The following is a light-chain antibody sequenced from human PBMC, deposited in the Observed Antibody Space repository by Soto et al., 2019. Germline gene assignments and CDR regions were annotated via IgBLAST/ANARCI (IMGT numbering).Light chain of an antibody. Sequence: IVLTQSPGTLSLSPGERATLSCRASQSIGDYLAWYQHKPAQAPRLLIYDASKRATGIPARFNGSGSGTDFTLTISSLEPEDFAVYYCQQRSSWLTFGGGTKMEIK. CDR2: DAS. J-gene: IGKJ4*01. CDR1: QSIGDY. CDR3: QQRSSWLT. V-gene: IGKV3-11*01.